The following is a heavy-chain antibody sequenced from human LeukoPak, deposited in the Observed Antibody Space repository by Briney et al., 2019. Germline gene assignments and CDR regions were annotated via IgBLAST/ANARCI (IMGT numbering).Heavy chain of an antibody. J-gene: IGHJ4*02. CDR1: GFTFSNYA. D-gene: IGHD7-27*01. CDR3: AKVRGPQTGAFDY. V-gene: IGHV3-23*01. Sequence: GGSLRLSCAASGFTFSNYAVTWVRQAPGKGLEWVSAISGSGGGTYYADSVKGRFTISRDNSKNTLYLQTNSLRAEDTAIYYCAKVRGPQTGAFDYWGQGTLVTVSS. CDR2: ISGSGGGT.